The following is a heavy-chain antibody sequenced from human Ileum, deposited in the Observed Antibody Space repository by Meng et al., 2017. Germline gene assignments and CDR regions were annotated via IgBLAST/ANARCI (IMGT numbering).Heavy chain of an antibody. CDR2: IYYTGST. V-gene: IGHV4-61*01. CDR1: GGSVSSGSYY. Sequence: HVQLQESGPGLVRPSENLSLTCTVSGGSVSSGSYYWNWIRQPPGKGPEWIAYIYYTGSTNYNPSLKSRVIISADTSKNQFSLKLSSVTAADTAVYYCARAETALDYWGQGTLVTVSS. D-gene: IGHD5-18*01. CDR3: ARAETALDY. J-gene: IGHJ4*02.